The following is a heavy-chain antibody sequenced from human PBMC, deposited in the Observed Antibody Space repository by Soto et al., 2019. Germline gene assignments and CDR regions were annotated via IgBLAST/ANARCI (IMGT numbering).Heavy chain of an antibody. CDR2: VYYSGNT. CDR3: ARKGAAASYAHYYMDV. CDR1: GVSISPYY. V-gene: IGHV4-59*01. J-gene: IGHJ6*03. D-gene: IGHD6-13*01. Sequence: ETLSLSCTVSGVSISPYYWSWIRQPPGKGLEWIGYVYYSGNTNYNPSLESRVTISVDTSRNRFSLNLTSATAADTAVYYCARKGAAASYAHYYMDVWGRGTAVTVSS.